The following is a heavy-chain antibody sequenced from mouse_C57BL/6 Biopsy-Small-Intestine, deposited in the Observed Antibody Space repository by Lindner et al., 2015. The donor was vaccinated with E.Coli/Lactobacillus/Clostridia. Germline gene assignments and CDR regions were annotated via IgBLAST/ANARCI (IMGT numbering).Heavy chain of an antibody. J-gene: IGHJ2*01. D-gene: IGHD1-1*01. CDR1: GISITTGNYR. CDR2: IYYSGTI. CDR3: AHYYYGSSYFDY. Sequence: VQLQESGPGLVKPSQTVFLTCTVTGISITTGNYRWSWIRQFPGNKLEWIGYIYYSGTITYNPSLTSRTTITRDTPKNQFFLEMNSMTAEDTATYYCAHYYYGSSYFDYWGQGTTLTVSS. V-gene: IGHV3-5*01.